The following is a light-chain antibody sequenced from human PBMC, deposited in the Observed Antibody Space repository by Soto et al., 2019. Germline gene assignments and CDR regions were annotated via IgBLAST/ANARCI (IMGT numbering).Light chain of an antibody. Sequence: EIVMTQSAATLSVSPGERATLSCRASQSVSSNLAWYQQKPGQAPRLLFFGTSTRATGIPARFSGSGSGTEFTLNISSLQPEDFAVYYCQQYNNWPRTFGQGTKVDI. J-gene: IGKJ1*01. CDR1: QSVSSN. V-gene: IGKV3-15*01. CDR3: QQYNNWPRT. CDR2: GTS.